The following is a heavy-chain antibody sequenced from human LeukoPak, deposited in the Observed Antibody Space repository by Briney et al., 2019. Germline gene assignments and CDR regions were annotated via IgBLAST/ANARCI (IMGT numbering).Heavy chain of an antibody. CDR1: GGSISSSIYY. D-gene: IGHD5-24*01. CDR2: IYYSGST. CDR3: ARATSDRTFDY. V-gene: IGHV4-39*07. J-gene: IGHJ4*02. Sequence: SETLSLTCTVSGGSISSSIYYWGWIRQPPGKGLEWIGSIYYSGSTYYNPSLKSRVTISVDTSKNQFSLKLSSVTAADTAVYYCARATSDRTFDYWGQGTLVTVSS.